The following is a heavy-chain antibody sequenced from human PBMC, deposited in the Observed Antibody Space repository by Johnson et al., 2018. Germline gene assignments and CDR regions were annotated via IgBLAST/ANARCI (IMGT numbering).Heavy chain of an antibody. CDR2: IIPILGIA. CDR1: GGTFSSYT. D-gene: IGHD5-12*01. V-gene: IGHV1-69*02. CDR3: ARAHVVIVATSPAVHYDYMDV. Sequence: QVQLVESGAEVKKPGSSVKVSCKASGGTFSSYTISWVRQAPGQGLEWMGRIIPILGIANYAQKFQGRVTITADKSTSTAYMELSSLRSEDPAVDYCARAHVVIVATSPAVHYDYMDVWGKGTTVTVSS. J-gene: IGHJ6*03.